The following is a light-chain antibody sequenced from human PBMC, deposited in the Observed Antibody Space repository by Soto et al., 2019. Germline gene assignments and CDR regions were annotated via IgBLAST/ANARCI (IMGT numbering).Light chain of an antibody. Sequence: QTVVTQEPSFSVSPGGTVTLTCGLTSGSVSTTYFPSWYQQTPGQTPRTLIYSTNIRSSGVPDRFSGSILGNKAALTITGAQADDESDYYCVLYMGSGLSVFGGGTKVTVL. V-gene: IGLV8-61*01. J-gene: IGLJ2*01. CDR2: STN. CDR1: SGSVSTTYF. CDR3: VLYMGSGLSV.